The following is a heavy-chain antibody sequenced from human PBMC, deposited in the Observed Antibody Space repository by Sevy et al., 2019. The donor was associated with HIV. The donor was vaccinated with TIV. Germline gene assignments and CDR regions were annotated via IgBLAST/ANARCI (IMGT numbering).Heavy chain of an antibody. Sequence: SETLSLTCTVSGGSISSSSYYWGWIRQPPGKGLEWIGSIYYSGSTYYNPSLKSRVTISVDTSKNQFSLKLSFVTAADTAVYYCARLPYYYDSSGYYWGQGTLVTVSS. V-gene: IGHV4-39*01. CDR1: GGSISSSSYY. D-gene: IGHD3-22*01. CDR3: ARLPYYYDSSGYY. J-gene: IGHJ4*02. CDR2: IYYSGST.